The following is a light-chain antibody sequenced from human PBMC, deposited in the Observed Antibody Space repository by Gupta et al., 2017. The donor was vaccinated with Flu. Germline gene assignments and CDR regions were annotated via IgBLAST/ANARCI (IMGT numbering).Light chain of an antibody. CDR3: AAWDDSLNGLWV. CDR1: SSNIGSND. J-gene: IGLJ3*02. CDR2: NDN. Sequence: VTISCSGSSSNIGSNDVSWYQHLPGRAPKLLIYNDNQRPSGVPDRFSGSKSGTSAALAISRLQSEDEADYYCAAWDDSLNGLWVFGGGTQLTVL. V-gene: IGLV1-44*01.